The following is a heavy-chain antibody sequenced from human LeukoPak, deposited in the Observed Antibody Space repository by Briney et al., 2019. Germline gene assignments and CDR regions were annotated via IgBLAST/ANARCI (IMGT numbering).Heavy chain of an antibody. CDR2: ISGSGGST. J-gene: IGHJ6*03. CDR1: GFTFSSYA. D-gene: IGHD1-7*01. CDR3: AKDREVCITGTTCYYYTDV. Sequence: PGGSLRLSCAVSGFTFSSYAMSWVRQAPGVGLGWVSDISGSGGSTYYADSVKGRFTISRDNSKNTRYLQMTSLRAKDTAVYYCAKDREVCITGTTCYYYTDVWGKGTTVTVSS. V-gene: IGHV3-23*01.